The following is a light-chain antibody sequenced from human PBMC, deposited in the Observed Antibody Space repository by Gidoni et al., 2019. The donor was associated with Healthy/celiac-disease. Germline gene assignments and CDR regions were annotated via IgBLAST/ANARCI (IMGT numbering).Light chain of an antibody. CDR3: QQYDNLPIT. Sequence: IQMTQSPSSLSASVRDRVTITCQASQDIINYLNWYQQKPGKAPKLLIYDASQLDTGVPSRFSGSGSGTDFTFTISSLQPEDIATYYCQQYDNLPITFGQGTRLEIK. CDR2: DAS. CDR1: QDIINY. V-gene: IGKV1-33*01. J-gene: IGKJ5*01.